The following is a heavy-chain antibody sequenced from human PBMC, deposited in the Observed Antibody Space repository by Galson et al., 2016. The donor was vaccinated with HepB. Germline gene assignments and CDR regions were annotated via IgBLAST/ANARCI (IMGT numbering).Heavy chain of an antibody. CDR1: GFTFRDST. CDR2: ITGSGVSS. Sequence: SLRLSCAASGFTFRDSTMTWVRQAPGKGLHWVSTITGSGVSSYYADSVKGRFTTSRDNSKNILYLQMNSLRADDMAVYYCAKDGGTWGYYYGDWNLDPWGRGTLVTVSS. D-gene: IGHD3-16*01. V-gene: IGHV3-23*01. J-gene: IGHJ2*01. CDR3: AKDGGTWGYYYGDWNLDP.